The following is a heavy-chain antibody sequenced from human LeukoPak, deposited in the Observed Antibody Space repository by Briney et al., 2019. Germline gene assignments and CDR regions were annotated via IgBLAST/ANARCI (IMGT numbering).Heavy chain of an antibody. CDR3: VVHSGSRYFDY. CDR2: IRSSGGAT. J-gene: IGHJ4*02. D-gene: IGHD1-26*01. V-gene: IGHV3-64D*09. Sequence: GGSLRLSCSASGFTFSNYAMHLVRQAPGKGLEYVSAIRSSGGATYFVDSVKGRFTISRDNSKNTLYLQMSSLRAEDTAVYYCVVHSGSRYFDYWGQGTLVTVSS. CDR1: GFTFSNYA.